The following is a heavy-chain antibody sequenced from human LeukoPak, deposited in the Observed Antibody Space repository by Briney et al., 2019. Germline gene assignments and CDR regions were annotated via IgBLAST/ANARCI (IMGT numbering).Heavy chain of an antibody. CDR1: GGSISSYY. CDR2: IYYSGST. D-gene: IGHD5-24*01. V-gene: IGHV4-59*01. J-gene: IGHJ4*02. CDR3: ARVGMATRNFDY. Sequence: PSEALSLTCTVSGGSISSYYWSWIRQPPGKGLEWIGYIYYSGSTNYNPSLKSRVTISVDTSKNQFSLKLSSVTAADTAVYYCARVGMATRNFDYWGQGTLVTASS.